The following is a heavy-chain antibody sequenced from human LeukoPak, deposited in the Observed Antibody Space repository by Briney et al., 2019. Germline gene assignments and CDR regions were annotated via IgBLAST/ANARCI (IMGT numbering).Heavy chain of an antibody. Sequence: LTGGSLRLSCAASGFTFTNYAMSWVRQAPGKGLQWVSAISGSGGSTYYADSVKGRFTISRDNSKNTLYLQMNSLRAEDTAVYYCAKAREIRQQLVPEPFDYWGQGALVTVSS. D-gene: IGHD6-13*01. CDR1: GFTFTNYA. J-gene: IGHJ4*02. CDR2: ISGSGGST. CDR3: AKAREIRQQLVPEPFDY. V-gene: IGHV3-23*01.